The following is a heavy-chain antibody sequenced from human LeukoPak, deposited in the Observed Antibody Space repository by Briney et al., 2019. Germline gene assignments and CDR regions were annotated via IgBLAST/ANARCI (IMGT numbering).Heavy chain of an antibody. D-gene: IGHD6-19*01. V-gene: IGHV1-2*02. J-gene: IGHJ4*02. CDR2: INPNSGGT. CDR3: ARGSSGWYGTSGDDY. CDR1: GYTFTGYY. Sequence: ASVKVSCKASGYTFTGYYMHWVRQAPGQGLEWMGWINPNSGGTNYAQKLQGRVTMTTDTSTSTAYMELRSLRSDDTAVYYCARGSSGWYGTSGDDYWGQGTLVTVSS.